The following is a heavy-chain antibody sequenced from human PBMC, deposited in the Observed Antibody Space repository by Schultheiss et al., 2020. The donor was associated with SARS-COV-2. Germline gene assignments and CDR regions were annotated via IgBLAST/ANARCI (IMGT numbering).Heavy chain of an antibody. Sequence: SGPTLVKPTQTLTLTCTFSGFSLSTIAVRASWIRQPPGKALEWLAHIDWDGDRFYSTSLKTRLTISKDTSKNQVVLTMTNMDPVDTATYYCAHRRTGNGSMDVWGQGTTVTVSS. CDR2: IDWDGDR. V-gene: IGHV2-70*12. D-gene: IGHD2-8*01. CDR3: AHRRTGNGSMDV. CDR1: GFSLSTIAVR. J-gene: IGHJ6*02.